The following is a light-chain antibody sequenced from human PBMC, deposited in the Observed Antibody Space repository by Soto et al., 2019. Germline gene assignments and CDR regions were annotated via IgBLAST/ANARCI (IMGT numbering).Light chain of an antibody. V-gene: IGKV1-6*01. CDR1: QGIRND. J-gene: IGKJ1*01. CDR3: LQDYNYPWT. Sequence: AIQMTQSPSSLSASVGDRVTITCRASQGIRNDLGWYQQKPGKAPKLLIYAASSVQSGVPSRFSGSGSGTDFTLTISSLQPEDFAIYYCLQDYNYPWTFGQGTKVEIK. CDR2: AAS.